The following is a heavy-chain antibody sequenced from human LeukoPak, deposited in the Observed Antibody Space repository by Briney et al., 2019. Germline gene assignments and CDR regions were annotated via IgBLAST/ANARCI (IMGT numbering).Heavy chain of an antibody. CDR3: ATIKRGSIFGYFDF. CDR2: MFDNENT. V-gene: IGHV4-59*11. CDR1: GVSISSHY. J-gene: IGHJ4*02. D-gene: IGHD5-18*01. Sequence: SETLSLTCTVSGVSISSHYRSWIRLPPGKGLEWIGYMFDNENTKDNPSLKSRITLSADTSKKQSSLRLSSVTAADTAVYYCATIKRGSIFGYFDFWGEGILVTVSS.